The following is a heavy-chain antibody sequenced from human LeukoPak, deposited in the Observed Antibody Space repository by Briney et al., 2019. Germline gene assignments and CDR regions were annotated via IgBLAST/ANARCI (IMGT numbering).Heavy chain of an antibody. CDR3: AASFLRFSPDFDY. V-gene: IGHV1-24*01. Sequence: ASVKVSFKVSGYTLSELSIHWVRQPPGKGLEWVGNFNPEDGETYSAQTFQGRLILTEDTSTDTAYMELRTLRSEDTAVFYCAASFLRFSPDFDYWGQGTLVTVSS. D-gene: IGHD2/OR15-2a*01. CDR2: FNPEDGET. J-gene: IGHJ4*02. CDR1: GYTLSELS.